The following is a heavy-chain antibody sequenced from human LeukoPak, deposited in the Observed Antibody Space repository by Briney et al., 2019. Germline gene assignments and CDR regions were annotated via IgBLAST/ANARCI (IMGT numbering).Heavy chain of an antibody. CDR1: GFTVSSNY. CDR3: ARDYCSTTSCRYDF. CDR2: ISSSSATI. J-gene: IGHJ4*02. D-gene: IGHD2-2*01. Sequence: PGGSLRLSCAASGFTVSSNYMSWVRQAPGKGLEWVSYISSSSATIYYADSVKGRFTISRDNAKNSLYLQLSSLRAEDTAVYYCARDYCSTTSCRYDFWGQGTLVTVSS. V-gene: IGHV3-48*01.